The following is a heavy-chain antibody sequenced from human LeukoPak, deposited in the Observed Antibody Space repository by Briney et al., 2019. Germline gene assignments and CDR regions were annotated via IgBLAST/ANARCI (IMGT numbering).Heavy chain of an antibody. J-gene: IGHJ6*03. Sequence: GGSLRLSCAASGFTFSIYTVTWVRQAPGKGLEWVASISSTSTYIYYADSVRGRFTISRDNAKYLAYLQMNSLRAEDTAVCYISRLHSADYSTSPAPYYNYSMTARHTGTTVVVSS. D-gene: IGHD6-13*01. V-gene: IGHV3-21*06. CDR2: ISSTSTYI. CDR1: GFTFSIYT. CDR3: SRLHSADYSTSPAPYYNYSMTA.